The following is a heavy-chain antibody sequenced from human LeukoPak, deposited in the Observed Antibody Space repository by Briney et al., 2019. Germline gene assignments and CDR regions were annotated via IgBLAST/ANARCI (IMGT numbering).Heavy chain of an antibody. CDR2: IYPGDSDT. J-gene: IGHJ5*02. CDR1: GYSFATYW. D-gene: IGHD3-10*01. CDR3: ARYYYGSGSENWFDP. V-gene: IGHV5-51*01. Sequence: GESLKISCKGSGYSFATYWIAWVRQMPGKGLEWMGIIYPGDSDTRYSPSFQGQVTISADMSISTAYLQWSSLKASDTAMYYCARYYYGSGSENWFDPWGQGTLVTVSS.